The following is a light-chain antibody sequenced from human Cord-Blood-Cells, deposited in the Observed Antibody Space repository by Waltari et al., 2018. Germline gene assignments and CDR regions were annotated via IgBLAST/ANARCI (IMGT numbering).Light chain of an antibody. CDR1: SSDVGGYNY. V-gene: IGLV2-14*01. CDR2: YVS. Sequence: QSALTQPASVSGSPGQSITISCTGTSSDVGGYNYVSWYQQHPGKAPKLMIYYVSKRPSGVSNRFSGSRSGKTASLTISGLQAEDEADYYCSSYTSSSTVFGGGTKLTVL. CDR3: SSYTSSSTV. J-gene: IGLJ3*02.